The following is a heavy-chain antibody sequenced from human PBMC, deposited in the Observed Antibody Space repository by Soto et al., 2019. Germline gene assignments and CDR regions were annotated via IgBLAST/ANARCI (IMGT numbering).Heavy chain of an antibody. CDR1: GFTFSNAW. V-gene: IGHV3-15*01. CDR2: IKSKTDGVTT. J-gene: IGHJ6*02. CDR3: TTDPTTGYDGMDV. D-gene: IGHD4-4*01. Sequence: PGGALRLSCAASGFTFSNAWMSWVRQAPGKGLEWVGRIKSKTDGVTTDYAVPVKGSFTISRDDSKNTLYLQMNSLKTEDTAVCYCTTDPTTGYDGMDVWGQGTTVTVSS.